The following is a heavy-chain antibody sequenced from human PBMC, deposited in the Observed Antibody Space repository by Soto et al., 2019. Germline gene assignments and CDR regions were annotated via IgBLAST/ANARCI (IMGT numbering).Heavy chain of an antibody. D-gene: IGHD1-26*01. Sequence: ASETLSLTFTVSGGSISSYYWSWIRQPAGKGLEWIGRIYTSGSTNYNPSLKSRVTMSVDTSKNQFSLKLSSVTAADTAVYYCARADSGSLLGYYYYGMDVWGQGTTVTVSS. V-gene: IGHV4-4*07. J-gene: IGHJ6*02. CDR1: GGSISSYY. CDR2: IYTSGST. CDR3: ARADSGSLLGYYYYGMDV.